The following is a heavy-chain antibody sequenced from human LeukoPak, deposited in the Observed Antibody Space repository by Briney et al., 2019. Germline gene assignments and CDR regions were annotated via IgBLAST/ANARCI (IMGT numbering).Heavy chain of an antibody. CDR2: ISSSSSYI. D-gene: IGHD2-21*02. V-gene: IGHV3-21*01. J-gene: IGHJ3*01. Sequence: GGSLRLSCAASGFTFSSYSMNWVRQAPGKGLEWVSSISSSSSYIYYADSVKGRFTISRDNAKNSLYLQMNSLRAEDTAVYYCARDMGHFTRGTAAFDLLGQGTVVTVSS. CDR1: GFTFSSYS. CDR3: ARDMGHFTRGTAAFDL.